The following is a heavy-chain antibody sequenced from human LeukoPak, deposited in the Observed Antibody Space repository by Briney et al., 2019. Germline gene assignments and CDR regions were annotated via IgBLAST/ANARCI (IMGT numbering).Heavy chain of an antibody. J-gene: IGHJ4*02. V-gene: IGHV4-34*01. CDR2: INHSGST. Sequence: PSETLSLTCAVYGGSFSGYYWSWIRQPPGKGLEWIGEINHSGSTNYNPSLKSRVTISVDTSKNQFSLKLTSVTAADTAVYYCARLLYYYDILTGYSYYFDYWGQGTLVTVSS. CDR1: GGSFSGYY. CDR3: ARLLYYYDILTGYSYYFDY. D-gene: IGHD3-9*01.